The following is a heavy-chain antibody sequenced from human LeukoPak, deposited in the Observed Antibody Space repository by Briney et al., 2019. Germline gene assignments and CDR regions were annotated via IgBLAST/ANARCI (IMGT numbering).Heavy chain of an antibody. Sequence: GGSLRLSCAASGFTFSSYWMSWVRQAPGKGLEWVANIKQDGSEKYYVDSVKGRFTISRDNAKNSLYLQMNSLRAEDTAVYYCARGGLWFGESTPLYFYYMDVWGKGTTVTISS. J-gene: IGHJ6*03. CDR2: IKQDGSEK. CDR1: GFTFSSYW. D-gene: IGHD3-10*01. V-gene: IGHV3-7*01. CDR3: ARGGLWFGESTPLYFYYMDV.